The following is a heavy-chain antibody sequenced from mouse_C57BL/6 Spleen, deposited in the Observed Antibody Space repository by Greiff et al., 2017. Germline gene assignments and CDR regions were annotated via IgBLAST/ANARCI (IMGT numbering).Heavy chain of an antibody. V-gene: IGHV5-9-1*02. D-gene: IGHD1-1*01. Sequence: EVKLLESGEGLVKPGGSLKLSCAASGFTFSSYAMSWVRQTPEKRLEWVAYISSGGDYIYYADTVKGRYTISRDNARNTLYLQMSSLKSEDTAMYYCTRDAGSSYDYAMDYWGQGTSVTVSS. CDR3: TRDAGSSYDYAMDY. J-gene: IGHJ4*01. CDR2: ISSGGDYI. CDR1: GFTFSSYA.